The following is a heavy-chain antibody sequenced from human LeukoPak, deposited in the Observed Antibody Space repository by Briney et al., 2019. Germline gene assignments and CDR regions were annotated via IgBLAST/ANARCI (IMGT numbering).Heavy chain of an antibody. D-gene: IGHD2-21*02. CDR1: GGSISSYY. V-gene: IGHV4-4*07. CDR3: ARVTDPRYNWFDP. CDR2: IHASGST. J-gene: IGHJ5*02. Sequence: SETLSLTCTVSGGSISSYYWTWIRQPAGKGPEWIGRIHASGSTNYNPSLKSRVNMSVNTSKNQFSLRLNSVTAADTAVYYCARVTDPRYNWFDPWGQGTLVTVSS.